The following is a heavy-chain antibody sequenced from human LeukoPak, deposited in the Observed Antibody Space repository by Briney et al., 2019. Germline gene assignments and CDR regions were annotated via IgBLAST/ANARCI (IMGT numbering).Heavy chain of an antibody. CDR2: IYHSGST. V-gene: IGHV4-30-2*01. Sequence: PSETLSLTCTVSGGSISSGGYYWSWIRQPPGKGLEWIGYIYHSGSTYYNPSLKRRVTISVDRSKNQFSLKLSSVTAADTAVYYCARAAEDSSGWYYLDYWGQGTLVTVSS. CDR1: GGSISSGGYY. CDR3: ARAAEDSSGWYYLDY. J-gene: IGHJ4*02. D-gene: IGHD6-19*01.